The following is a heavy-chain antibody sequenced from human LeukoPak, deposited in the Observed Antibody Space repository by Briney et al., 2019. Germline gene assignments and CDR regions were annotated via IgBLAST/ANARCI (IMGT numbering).Heavy chain of an antibody. D-gene: IGHD3-22*01. Sequence: SETLSPTCTVSDYSISSGYYWGWIRQPPGKGLEWIGSIYTSGSTNYNPSLKSRVTISVDTSKNQFSLKLSSVTAADTAVYYCARVIYDSSGYYYDYWGQETLVTVSS. V-gene: IGHV4-38-2*02. CDR3: ARVIYDSSGYYYDY. CDR2: IYTSGST. CDR1: DYSISSGYY. J-gene: IGHJ4*02.